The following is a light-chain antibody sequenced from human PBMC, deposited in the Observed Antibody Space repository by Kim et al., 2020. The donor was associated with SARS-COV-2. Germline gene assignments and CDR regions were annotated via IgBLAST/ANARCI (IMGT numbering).Light chain of an antibody. Sequence: MSPGERAALSCGASQGVGKYLAWHQQRPGQAPRLLISTVSSRAPGIPARFSGSGYGTDFTLTISSLEPEDFAVYYCQHHTSWPLSFGGGTKVDIK. CDR2: TVS. J-gene: IGKJ4*01. V-gene: IGKV3-11*01. CDR1: QGVGKY. CDR3: QHHTSWPLS.